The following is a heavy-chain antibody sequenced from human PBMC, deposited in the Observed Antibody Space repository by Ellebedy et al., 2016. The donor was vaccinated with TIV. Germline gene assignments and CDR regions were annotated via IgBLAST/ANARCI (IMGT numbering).Heavy chain of an antibody. CDR3: ARARVVVAAMLGFWFDP. J-gene: IGHJ5*02. CDR1: GFTFSSYG. Sequence: GGSLRLXXAASGFTFSSYGMHWVRQAPGKGLEWVAVISYDGSNKYYADSVKGRFTISRDNSKNTLYLQMNSLRAEDTAVYYCARARVVVAAMLGFWFDPWGQGTLVTVSS. D-gene: IGHD2-15*01. CDR2: ISYDGSNK. V-gene: IGHV3-30*03.